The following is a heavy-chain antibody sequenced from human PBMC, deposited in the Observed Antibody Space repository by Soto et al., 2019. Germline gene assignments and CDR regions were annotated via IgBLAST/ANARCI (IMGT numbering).Heavy chain of an antibody. CDR3: AKDRSTVVTRGFDY. J-gene: IGHJ4*02. D-gene: IGHD4-17*01. CDR1: GFTFSSYA. CDR2: ITGSGVST. V-gene: IGHV3-23*01. Sequence: EVPLLVSGGGLAKPGGSVRLSFASSGFTFSSYAMSCVRQAPGKGLEWVSAITGSGVSTYYVDSVKGRFTICRDNSKNTLYLQMNSLRAEDTAVYYCAKDRSTVVTRGFDYWGQGTLVTVSS.